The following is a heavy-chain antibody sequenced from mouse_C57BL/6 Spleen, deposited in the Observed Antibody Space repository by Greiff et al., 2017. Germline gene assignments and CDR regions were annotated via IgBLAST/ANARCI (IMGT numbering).Heavy chain of an antibody. D-gene: IGHD1-1*01. J-gene: IGHJ2*01. V-gene: IGHV1-72*01. CDR3: ARYYYGGSSNYFGY. CDR1: GYTFTSYW. Sequence: QVQLKQSGAELVKPGASVKLSCKASGYTFTSYWMHWVKQRPGRGLEWIGRIDPNSGGTNYNEKFKGKATLTEDKSSSTAYMQLSSLTSEDSAVYYCARYYYGGSSNYFGYWGQGTTLTVSS. CDR2: IDPNSGGT.